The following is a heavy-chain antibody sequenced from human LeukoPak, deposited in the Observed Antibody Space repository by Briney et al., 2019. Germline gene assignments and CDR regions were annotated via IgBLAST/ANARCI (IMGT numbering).Heavy chain of an antibody. D-gene: IGHD3-22*01. J-gene: IGHJ6*03. CDR3: AHRGSYDSSGYYYYYYMDV. V-gene: IGHV2-5*01. Sequence: SGPTLVNPTQTLTLTCTFSGFSLSTSGVGVGWIRQPPGKALGWLALIYWNDDKRYSPSLKSRLTITKDTSKNQVVLTMTNMDPVDTATYYCAHRGSYDSSGYYYYYYMDVWGKGTTVTVSS. CDR2: IYWNDDK. CDR1: GFSLSTSGVG.